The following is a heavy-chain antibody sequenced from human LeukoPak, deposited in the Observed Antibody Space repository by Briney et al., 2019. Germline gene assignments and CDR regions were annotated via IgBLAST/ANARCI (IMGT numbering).Heavy chain of an antibody. J-gene: IGHJ4*02. CDR3: ARDCSSTSCYGGFDY. V-gene: IGHV4-31*03. Sequence: PSETLSLTCTVSGGSISSGGYYWSWIRQHPGKGLEWIGYIYYSGSTYYNPSLKSRVTISVDTSKNQFSLKLSSVTAADTAVYYCARDCSSTSCYGGFDYWGQGTLVTVSS. CDR2: IYYSGST. CDR1: GGSISSGGYY. D-gene: IGHD2-2*01.